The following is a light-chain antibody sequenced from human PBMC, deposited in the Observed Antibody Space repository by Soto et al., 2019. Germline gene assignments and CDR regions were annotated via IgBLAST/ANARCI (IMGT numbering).Light chain of an antibody. J-gene: IGLJ3*02. CDR3: GTWESSRNWV. CDR1: SSNIENNY. Sequence: QPVLTQSPSVSAAPGQTVSISCSGTSSNIENNYVSWYQVLPKTAPKLLIYDNLKRPSGIPDRFSGSKSGTSATLVITGLQTGDEADYYCGTWESSRNWVFGGGTKVTVL. V-gene: IGLV1-51*01. CDR2: DNL.